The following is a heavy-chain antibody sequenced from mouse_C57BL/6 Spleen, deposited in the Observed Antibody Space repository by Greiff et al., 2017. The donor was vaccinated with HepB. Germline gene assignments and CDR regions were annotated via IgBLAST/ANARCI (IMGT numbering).Heavy chain of an antibody. J-gene: IGHJ3*01. D-gene: IGHD2-4*01. CDR2: ISDGGSYT. Sequence: EVMLVESGGGLVKPGGSLKLSCAASGFTFSSYAMSWVRQTPEKRLEWVATISDGGSYTYYPDNVKGRFTISRDNAKNNLYLQMSHLKSEDTAMYYCARGIYYDYTWFAYWGQGTLVTVSA. CDR1: GFTFSSYA. V-gene: IGHV5-4*03. CDR3: ARGIYYDYTWFAY.